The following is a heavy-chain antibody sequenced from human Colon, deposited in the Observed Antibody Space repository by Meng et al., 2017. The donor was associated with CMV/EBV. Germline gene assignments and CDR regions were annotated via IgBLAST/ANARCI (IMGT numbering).Heavy chain of an antibody. CDR3: ARDRDHIPQDGYYDMDV. CDR2: IHYDGSDK. CDR1: GFTFSSYG. D-gene: IGHD2-21*01. Sequence: GESLKISCEASGFTFSSYGMHWVRQAPGKGLEWVAFIHYDGSDKYYADSVKGRFTISRDNSKNTLYLQMNSLRPEDTAVYYCARDRDHIPQDGYYDMDVWGQGTTVTVSS. J-gene: IGHJ6*02. V-gene: IGHV3-30*02.